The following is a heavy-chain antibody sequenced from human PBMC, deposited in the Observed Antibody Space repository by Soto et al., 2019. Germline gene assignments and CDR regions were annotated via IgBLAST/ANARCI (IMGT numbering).Heavy chain of an antibody. CDR1: GFTFSSYG. CDR2: ISSDSYYI. J-gene: IGHJ3*01. Sequence: GGSLRLSCAASGFTFSSYGVNWVRQAPWKGLEWVSSISSDSYYIDFADSVKGRFTISRDDVSNSVSLQMDSLRVEDTGIYYCSRYDAFNAFDLLGQGTIVTV. D-gene: IGHD3-3*02. V-gene: IGHV3-21*06. CDR3: SRYDAFNAFDL.